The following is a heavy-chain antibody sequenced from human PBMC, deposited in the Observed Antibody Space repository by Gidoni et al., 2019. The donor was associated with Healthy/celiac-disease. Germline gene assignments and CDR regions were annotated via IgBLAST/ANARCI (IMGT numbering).Heavy chain of an antibody. CDR1: GFTFSNAW. CDR3: TTDWRQLANFDY. D-gene: IGHD6-6*01. CDR2: IKSKTDGGTT. J-gene: IGHJ4*02. Sequence: EVQLVESGGGLVKPGGSLRLSCAASGFTFSNAWMSWVRQAPGKGLEWVGRIKSKTDGGTTDYAAPVKGRFTISRDDSKNTLYLQMNSLKTEDTAVYYCTTDWRQLANFDYWGQGTLVTVSS. V-gene: IGHV3-15*01.